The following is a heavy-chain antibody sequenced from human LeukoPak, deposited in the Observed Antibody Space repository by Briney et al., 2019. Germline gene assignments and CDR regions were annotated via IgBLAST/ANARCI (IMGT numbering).Heavy chain of an antibody. J-gene: IGHJ4*02. V-gene: IGHV3-21*01. D-gene: IGHD5-24*01. CDR1: GFTFSSYS. CDR3: APVEMAIDY. Sequence: GGSLRLSCAASGFTFSSYSMNWVRQAPGKGLGWVSSISSSSSYIYYADSVKGRFTISRDNAKNSLYLQMNSLRAEDTAVYYCAPVEMAIDYWGQGTLVTVSS. CDR2: ISSSSSYI.